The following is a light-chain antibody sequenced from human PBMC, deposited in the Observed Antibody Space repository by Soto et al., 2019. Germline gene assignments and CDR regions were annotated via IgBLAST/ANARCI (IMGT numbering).Light chain of an antibody. CDR1: QSVRSY. J-gene: IGKJ4*01. CDR2: DAS. V-gene: IGKV3-11*01. CDR3: QHRSDWPLT. Sequence: EIVVTQSPATLSLSPGERATLSCRASQSVRSYLPWYQQKPGQAPRLLVYDASNRAAGIPARFSGSGSGTDFTLTISSLEPEDFAVYYCQHRSDWPLTFGGGTKVDIK.